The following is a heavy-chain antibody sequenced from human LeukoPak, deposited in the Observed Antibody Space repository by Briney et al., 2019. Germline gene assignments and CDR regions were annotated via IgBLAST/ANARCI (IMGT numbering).Heavy chain of an antibody. CDR2: IRYDGSNK. D-gene: IGHD4-17*01. J-gene: IGHJ3*02. Sequence: PGGSPRLSCAASGFTFSSYGMHWVRQAPGKGLEWVAFIRYDGSNKYYADSVKGRFTISRDNSKNTLYLQMNSLRAEDTAVYYCARDTVTHDAFDIWGQGTMVTVSS. V-gene: IGHV3-30*02. CDR1: GFTFSSYG. CDR3: ARDTVTHDAFDI.